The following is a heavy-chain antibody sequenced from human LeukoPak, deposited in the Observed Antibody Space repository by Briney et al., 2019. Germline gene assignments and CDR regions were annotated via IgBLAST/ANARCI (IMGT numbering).Heavy chain of an antibody. CDR3: ARGPGGYYYYYMDV. V-gene: IGHV3-64*01. CDR1: GFTFSSYA. Sequence: GGSLRLSCAASGFTFSSYAMHWVRQAPGKGLEYVSAISSNGGSTYYANSVKGRFTISRDYSKNTLYLQMGSLRAEDMAVYYCARGPGGYYYYYMDVWGKGTTVTVSS. CDR2: ISSNGGST. J-gene: IGHJ6*03. D-gene: IGHD1-26*01.